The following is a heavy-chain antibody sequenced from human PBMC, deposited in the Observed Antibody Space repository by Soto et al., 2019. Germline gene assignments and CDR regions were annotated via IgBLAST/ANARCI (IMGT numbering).Heavy chain of an antibody. CDR2: IDPSDSQT. Sequence: LKISCKGSEYSLAGYWITGVRQKPRKGLEWMGRIDPSDSQTYYSPSFRGHVTISVTKSITTVFLQWSSLRASDTAMYYCARQIYDSDTGPNFQYYFDSWGQGTPVTVSS. D-gene: IGHD3-22*01. CDR1: EYSLAGYW. V-gene: IGHV5-10-1*01. CDR3: ARQIYDSDTGPNFQYYFDS. J-gene: IGHJ4*02.